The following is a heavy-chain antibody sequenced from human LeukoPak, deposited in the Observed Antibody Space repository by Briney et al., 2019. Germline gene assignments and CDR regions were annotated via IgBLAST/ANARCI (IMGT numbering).Heavy chain of an antibody. Sequence: PSETLSLTCTVSAGSISPYFWSWIRHLDGKGLEWNGLITSARDTVYNPSLRGRVTMSLDTSKNPFSLILNSVTASDTALYYCAIEDLKLPHNWFDPWGQGTLVTVSS. CDR1: AGSISPYF. CDR2: ITSARDT. V-gene: IGHV4-4*07. J-gene: IGHJ5*02. CDR3: AIEDLKLPHNWFDP.